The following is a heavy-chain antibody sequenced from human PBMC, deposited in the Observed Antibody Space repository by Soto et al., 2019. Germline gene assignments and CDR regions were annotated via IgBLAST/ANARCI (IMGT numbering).Heavy chain of an antibody. V-gene: IGHV4-34*01. CDR2: INHSGST. CDR3: ARALGYTYGHLPIDY. D-gene: IGHD5-18*01. J-gene: IGHJ4*02. Sequence: SETLSLTCAVYGGSFSGYYWSWIRQPPGKGLEWIGEINHSGSTNYNPSLKSRVTISLDTSKNQFSLKLNSVTAADTAVYYCARALGYTYGHLPIDYWGQGALVT. CDR1: GGSFSGYY.